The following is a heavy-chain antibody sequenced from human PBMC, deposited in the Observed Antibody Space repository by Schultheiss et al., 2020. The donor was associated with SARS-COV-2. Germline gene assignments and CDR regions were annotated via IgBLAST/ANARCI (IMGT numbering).Heavy chain of an antibody. CDR3: ARGPSQYSSHFDY. V-gene: IGHV3-30*14. CDR1: GFTFSTYA. Sequence: GGSLRLSCAAPGFTFSTYALHWVRQAPGKGLEWVAVISYDGSNKYYADSVKGRFTISRDNSKNTLYLQMNSLRAEDTAVYYCARGPSQYSSHFDYWGQGTLVTVAS. CDR2: ISYDGSNK. D-gene: IGHD6-6*01. J-gene: IGHJ4*02.